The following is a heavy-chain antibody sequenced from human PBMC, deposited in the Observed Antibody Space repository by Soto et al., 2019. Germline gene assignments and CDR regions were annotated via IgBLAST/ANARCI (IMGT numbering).Heavy chain of an antibody. CDR3: ARGDVRGAYYYYGMDV. Sequence: GASVKVSCKASGGTFSSYAISWVRQAPGQGLEWMGGIIPIFGTANYAQKFQGRVTITADKSTSTAYMELSSLRSEDTAVYYCARGDVRGAYYYYGMDVWGQGTTVTVSS. CDR2: IIPIFGTA. J-gene: IGHJ6*02. CDR1: GGTFSSYA. D-gene: IGHD3-10*02. V-gene: IGHV1-69*06.